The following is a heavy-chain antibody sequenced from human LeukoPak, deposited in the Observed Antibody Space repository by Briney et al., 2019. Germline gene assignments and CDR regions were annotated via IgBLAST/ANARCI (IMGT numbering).Heavy chain of an antibody. J-gene: IGHJ6*02. V-gene: IGHV1-69*04. CDR3: ARISTVVTSDYYYYYGMDV. CDR1: GGTFSSYA. CDR2: IIPILGIA. D-gene: IGHD4-17*01. Sequence: SVKVSCKASGGTFSSYAISWVRQAPGQGLEWMGRIIPILGIANYAQKFQGRVTITADKSTSTAYMELSSLRSEDTAVYYCARISTVVTSDYYYYYGMDVWGQGTTVTVSS.